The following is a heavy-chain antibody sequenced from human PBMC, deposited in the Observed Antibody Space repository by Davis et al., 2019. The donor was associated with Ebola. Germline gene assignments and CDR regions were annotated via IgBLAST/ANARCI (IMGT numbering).Heavy chain of an antibody. CDR2: IYPGDSDT. CDR1: GYSFTSYW. CDR3: ARRGGSSWPQRWNAAPELNWFDP. J-gene: IGHJ5*02. D-gene: IGHD6-13*01. Sequence: GESLKISCKGSGYSFTSYWIGWVRQMPGKGLEWMGIIYPGDSDTRYSPSFQGQVTISADKSISTAYLQWSSLKASDTAMYYCARRGGSSWPQRWNAAPELNWFDPWGQGTLVTVSS. V-gene: IGHV5-51*01.